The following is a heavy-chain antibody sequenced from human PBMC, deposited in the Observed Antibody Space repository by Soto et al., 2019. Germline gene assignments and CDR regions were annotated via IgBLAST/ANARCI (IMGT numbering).Heavy chain of an antibody. D-gene: IGHD3-22*01. CDR1: GHTLAELS. CDR2: FDPGDAET. J-gene: IGHJ4*02. V-gene: IGHV1-24*01. Sequence: ASVKVSCKVSGHTLAELSIHWVRQAPGKGLEWMGGFDPGDAETIYAQKFQDTVTLTEDTSTDTACMELRSLTPDHTAVYYCATGEYDSSSYNPPEFDSWGPGTLVTVSS. CDR3: ATGEYDSSSYNPPEFDS.